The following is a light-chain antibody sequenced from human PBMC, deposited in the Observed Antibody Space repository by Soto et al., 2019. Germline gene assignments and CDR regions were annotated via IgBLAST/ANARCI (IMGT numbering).Light chain of an antibody. V-gene: IGLV2-14*01. CDR1: SGDVGAYNY. CDR3: SSKTTSTTPIYA. Sequence: QSALTQPASVSGSPGQSITISCTGTSGDVGAYNYVSWHQQQPGKAPKLMIYEVTNRPSGVSNRFSGSKSGNTASLTISGLQAEDEADYYCSSKTTSTTPIYAFGSGTKLTVL. CDR2: EVT. J-gene: IGLJ1*01.